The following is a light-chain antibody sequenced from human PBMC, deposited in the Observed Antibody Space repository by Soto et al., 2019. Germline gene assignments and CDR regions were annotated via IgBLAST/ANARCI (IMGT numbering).Light chain of an antibody. CDR3: SSYAGSSNV. V-gene: IGLV2-8*01. CDR2: EVN. Sequence: QSVLTQPPSASGSPGQSVAISCTGTSSYVGGYNYVSWYQQHPGKAPKLMIYEVNKRPSGVPDRFSGSKSGNTAPLTVSGLQAEDEADNYCSSYAGSSNVFGTGTKVTVL. CDR1: SSYVGGYNY. J-gene: IGLJ1*01.